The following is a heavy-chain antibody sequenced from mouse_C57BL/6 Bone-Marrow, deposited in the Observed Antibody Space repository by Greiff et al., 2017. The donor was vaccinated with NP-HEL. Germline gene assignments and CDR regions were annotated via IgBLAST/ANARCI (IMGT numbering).Heavy chain of an antibody. D-gene: IGHD2-1*01. Sequence: EVKVVESGGGLVKPGGSLKLSCAASGFTFSDYGMHWVRQAPEKGLEWVAYISSGSSTIYYADTVKGRFTISRDNAKNTLFLQMTSLRSEETAMYYCATNYLYAMDYWGQGTSVTVSS. CDR3: ATNYLYAMDY. CDR2: ISSGSSTI. J-gene: IGHJ4*01. V-gene: IGHV5-17*01. CDR1: GFTFSDYG.